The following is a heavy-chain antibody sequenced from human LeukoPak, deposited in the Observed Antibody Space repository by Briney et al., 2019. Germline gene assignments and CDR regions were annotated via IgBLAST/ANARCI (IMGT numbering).Heavy chain of an antibody. CDR2: IDHSGST. J-gene: IGHJ4*02. CDR3: ARAIYCSGGSCQKYYFDN. D-gene: IGHD2-15*01. Sequence: SETLSLTCAVSGYSLSSGYYWGWIRQPPGKGLEWIGSIDHSGSTYYNPSLKSRVTISVDTSKNQFSLKLSSVTAADTAVYYCARAIYCSGGSCQKYYFDNWGQGTLVTVSS. V-gene: IGHV4-38-2*01. CDR1: GYSLSSGYY.